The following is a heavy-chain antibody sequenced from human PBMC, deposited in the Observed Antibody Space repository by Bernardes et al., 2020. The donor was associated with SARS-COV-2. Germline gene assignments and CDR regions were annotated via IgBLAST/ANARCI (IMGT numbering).Heavy chain of an antibody. D-gene: IGHD6-13*01. CDR1: GYSFSDHY. CDR2: ISPKTGGT. V-gene: IGHV1-2*02. Sequence: ASVKVSCKTSGYSFSDHYINWIRQDPGQGLEWMGWISPKTGGTNYAQKFQGRVTMTRDMSTSTVYMELRSLRSDDTAVYFCARVLGDIAGGSFGYWGHGTLVTVSS. J-gene: IGHJ4*01. CDR3: ARVLGDIAGGSFGY.